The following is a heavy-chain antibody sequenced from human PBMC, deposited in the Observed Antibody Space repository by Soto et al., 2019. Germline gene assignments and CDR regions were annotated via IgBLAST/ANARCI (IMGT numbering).Heavy chain of an antibody. Sequence: QITLKESGPTLVKPTQTLTLTCTFSGFSLSSTEEGVGWFRQPPGKAPEWLALIYWDDDKRYSPSLKTRLTITTATSKNQVVLTMTNVDPVDTATYSCAHGSSSGAHCYPNPNFDYWGHGILVTVSS. CDR2: IYWDDDK. V-gene: IGHV2-5*02. CDR3: AHGSSSGAHCYPNPNFDY. CDR1: GFSLSSTEEG. J-gene: IGHJ4*01. D-gene: IGHD2-15*01.